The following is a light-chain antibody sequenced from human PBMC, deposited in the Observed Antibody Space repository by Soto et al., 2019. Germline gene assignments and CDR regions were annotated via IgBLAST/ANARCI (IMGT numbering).Light chain of an antibody. CDR3: QQRSNWPPWT. Sequence: EIVLTQSPGTLSLSPGERATLSCRASQSVNSNYFAWHQQKPGQAPRLLIYDASNRATGIPARFSGSGSGTDFTLTISSLEPEDFAVYYCQQRSNWPPWTFGQGTKVDIK. V-gene: IGKV3-11*01. J-gene: IGKJ1*01. CDR1: QSVNSNY. CDR2: DAS.